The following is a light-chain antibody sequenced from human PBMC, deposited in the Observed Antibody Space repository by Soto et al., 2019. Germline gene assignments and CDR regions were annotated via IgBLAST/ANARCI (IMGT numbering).Light chain of an antibody. CDR2: LEGSGSF. Sequence: QTVVTQSSSTSASLGSSVKLTCTLSSGHSSYIIAWHQQQPGKAPRYLMNLEGSGSFNKGSGVPDRFSGSSSGADRYLTISILQFEDEADYYCETWDINTHVVFGGGTQLTVL. CDR3: ETWDINTHVV. V-gene: IGLV4-60*02. J-gene: IGLJ2*01. CDR1: SGHSSYI.